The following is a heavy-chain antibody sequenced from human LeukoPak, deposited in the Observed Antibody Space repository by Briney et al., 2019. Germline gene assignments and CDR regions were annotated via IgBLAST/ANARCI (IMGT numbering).Heavy chain of an antibody. V-gene: IGHV4-39*01. CDR1: GGSITSSNYY. CDR3: ARQASPSGTYLLYAFDI. J-gene: IGHJ3*02. Sequence: SETLSLTCTVSGGSITSSNYYWAWIRQPPGKGPEWIGSVYYGGNTYYKPSLRSRLTISVDTSKIQFSLRLTSVTAADTAVYYCARQASPSGTYLLYAFDIWGQGTMVTVSA. D-gene: IGHD1-26*01. CDR2: VYYGGNT.